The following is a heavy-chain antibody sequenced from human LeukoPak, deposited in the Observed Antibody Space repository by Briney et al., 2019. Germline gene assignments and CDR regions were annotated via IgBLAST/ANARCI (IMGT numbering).Heavy chain of an antibody. V-gene: IGHV3-53*01. CDR1: GITVSSNY. D-gene: IGHD2-2*01. Sequence: PGGSLRLSCTASGITVSSNYISWVRQAPGKGLEWVAIIYSGGTTSYAGSVRGRFTIARDSSQNTVSLQMNSLRVEDTAVYFCARGGPYQLLSLPYFDYWGQGTLVTVSS. J-gene: IGHJ4*02. CDR2: IYSGGTT. CDR3: ARGGPYQLLSLPYFDY.